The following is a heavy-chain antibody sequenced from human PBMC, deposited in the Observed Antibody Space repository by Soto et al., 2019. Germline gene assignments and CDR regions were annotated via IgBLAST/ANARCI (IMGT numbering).Heavy chain of an antibody. D-gene: IGHD6-19*01. J-gene: IGHJ4*02. CDR2: IYVSGIL. CDR3: VKDSKYSSGWD. Sequence: ASETLSLTCSVSGASISSYYWSWIRQPAGKGLEWIGRIYVSGILNYNPSLKSRVTMSGDTSKNQFSLKLSSVTAADTAVYFCVKDSKYSSGWDWGQGALGTVS. CDR1: GASISSYY. V-gene: IGHV4-4*07.